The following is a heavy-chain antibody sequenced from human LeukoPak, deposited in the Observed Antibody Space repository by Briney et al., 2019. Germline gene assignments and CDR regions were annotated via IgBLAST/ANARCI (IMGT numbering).Heavy chain of an antibody. CDR3: ARDASGGNLPFDY. J-gene: IGHJ4*02. V-gene: IGHV3-48*03. CDR2: ISGGGETR. Sequence: PGGSLRLSCAASGFTFNTYEMNWVRQAPGKGQEWVSYISGGGETRYYADSVKGRFTISRDNGKNSLYLQMNSLRVEDTAVYYCARDASGGNLPFDYWGQGTPVTVSS. CDR1: GFTFNTYE. D-gene: IGHD4-23*01.